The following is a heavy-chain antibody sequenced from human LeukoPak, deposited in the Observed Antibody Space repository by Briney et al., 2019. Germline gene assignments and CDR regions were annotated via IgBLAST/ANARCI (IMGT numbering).Heavy chain of an antibody. J-gene: IGHJ4*02. CDR3: ARVDGGERYYVDY. D-gene: IGHD2-21*01. Sequence: ASVKVSCKASGYAFTCYYIHWVRHAPGQGLEWMGWINPNNGGTNYAQKFQGRVTMTLDTSISTGYMELSRLRSDDTAIYFCARVDGGERYYVDYWGQGTLVTVFS. CDR1: GYAFTCYY. CDR2: INPNNGGT. V-gene: IGHV1-2*02.